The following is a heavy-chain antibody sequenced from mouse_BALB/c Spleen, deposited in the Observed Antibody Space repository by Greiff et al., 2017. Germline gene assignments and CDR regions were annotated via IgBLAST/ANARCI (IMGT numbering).Heavy chain of an antibody. CDR2: IDPENGDT. CDR3: NYAGAMDY. Sequence: VHVKQSGAELVRSGASVKLSCTASGFNIKDYYMHWVKQRPEQGLEWIGWIDPENGDTEYAPKFQGKATMTADTSSNTAYLQLSSLTSEDTAVYYCNYAGAMDYWGQGTSVTVSS. CDR1: GFNIKDYY. J-gene: IGHJ4*01. V-gene: IGHV14-4*02.